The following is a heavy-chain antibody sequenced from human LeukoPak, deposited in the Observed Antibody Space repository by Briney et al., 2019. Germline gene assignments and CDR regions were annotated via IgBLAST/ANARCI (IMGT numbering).Heavy chain of an antibody. D-gene: IGHD5-18*01. CDR1: GGSISSYY. V-gene: IGHV4-59*01. J-gene: IGHJ4*02. CDR3: ATSTSGCSYAKY. CDR2: IYYSGST. Sequence: SETLSLTCTVSGGSISSYYWSWIRQPPGKGLEWIGYIYYSGSTNYNPSLKSRVTISVDTSKNQFSLKLSSVTAADTAVYYCATSTSGCSYAKYWGQGTLVTVSS.